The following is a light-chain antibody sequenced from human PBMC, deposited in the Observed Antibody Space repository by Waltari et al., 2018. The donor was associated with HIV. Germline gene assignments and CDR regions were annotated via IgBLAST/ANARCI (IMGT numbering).Light chain of an antibody. CDR1: ALPKQF. V-gene: IGLV3-25*03. CDR3: QSADTTGTYRV. J-gene: IGLJ3*02. CDR2: KDN. Sequence: SYELTQAPSVSVSPGQTARITCSGDALPKQFAYWYQQQTGQAPVLVIYKDNERPSGSSERCSGSSSGTTVTLTISGVQAEDEADYYCQSADTTGTYRVFGGGTKLTVL.